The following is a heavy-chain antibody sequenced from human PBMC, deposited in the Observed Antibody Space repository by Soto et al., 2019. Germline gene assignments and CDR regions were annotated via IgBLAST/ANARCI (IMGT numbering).Heavy chain of an antibody. D-gene: IGHD6-19*01. CDR1: GFTFSNYN. Sequence: PGGSLRLSCAASGFTFSNYNMNWVRQAPGKGLEWVSYISSITSTIYYADSVKGRFTISRDNAKNSLYLQMNSLRDEDTAVYYCARVGGGYSSGWPYWGQGTLVTVSS. CDR3: ARVGGGYSSGWPY. V-gene: IGHV3-48*02. CDR2: ISSITSTI. J-gene: IGHJ4*02.